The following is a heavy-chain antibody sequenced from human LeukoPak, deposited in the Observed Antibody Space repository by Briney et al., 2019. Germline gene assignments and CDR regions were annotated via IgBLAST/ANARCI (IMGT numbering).Heavy chain of an antibody. D-gene: IGHD1-26*01. Sequence: GGSLRLSCAASGFTFENYGLSWVRHAPGKGLEWVSGINWNSGSTVYADSVKGGFTISSDNAKNSLYLQMNSLRDEATASSYSGRGGGGGCLGGQGTLVTVSS. CDR3: GRGGGGGCL. CDR1: GFTFENYG. J-gene: IGHJ4*01. CDR2: INWNSGST. V-gene: IGHV3-20*04.